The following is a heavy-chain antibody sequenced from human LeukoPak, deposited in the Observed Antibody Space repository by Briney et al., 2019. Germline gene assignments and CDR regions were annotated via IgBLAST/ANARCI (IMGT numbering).Heavy chain of an antibody. CDR1: GFTFSSYG. CDR3: ARVTIYCSGGSCSEAGDY. J-gene: IGHJ4*02. Sequence: GRSLRLSCAASGFTFSSYGMHWVRQAPGKGLEWVAVIWYDGSNKYYADSVKGRFTISRDNSKNTLYLQMNSLRAEDTAVYYCARVTIYCSGGSCSEAGDYWGQGTLVTVSS. D-gene: IGHD2-15*01. CDR2: IWYDGSNK. V-gene: IGHV3-30*19.